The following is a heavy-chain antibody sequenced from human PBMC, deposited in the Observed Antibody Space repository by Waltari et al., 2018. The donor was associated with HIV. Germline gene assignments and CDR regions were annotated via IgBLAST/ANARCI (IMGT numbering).Heavy chain of an antibody. D-gene: IGHD5-18*01. Sequence: QVQLQESGPGLVKPSETLSLTCSVSGYSIESGYYWGWIRQPPGKGLEWIGSSLHSGITYYNPSLKSRLTISLDTSKNQVSLKLSSVTAADTAVYYCASGSRRGHSHGIDYWGQGTLVTVSS. J-gene: IGHJ4*02. V-gene: IGHV4-38-2*01. CDR3: ASGSRRGHSHGIDY. CDR2: SLHSGIT. CDR1: GYSIESGYY.